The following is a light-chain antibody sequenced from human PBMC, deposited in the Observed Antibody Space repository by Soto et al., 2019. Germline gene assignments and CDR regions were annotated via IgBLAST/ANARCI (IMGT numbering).Light chain of an antibody. CDR3: QQYDSSQWT. V-gene: IGKV3-20*01. CDR2: GAS. Sequence: EIGLTQSPGTLSLSPGERVTLSCRASQSVSGTYLAWYQQKPGQAPRLLVFGASSRATGIPDRFSGRGSGTDFTLTINRLEPEDCAVDYCQQYDSSQWTFGQGTRVEIK. J-gene: IGKJ1*01. CDR1: QSVSGTY.